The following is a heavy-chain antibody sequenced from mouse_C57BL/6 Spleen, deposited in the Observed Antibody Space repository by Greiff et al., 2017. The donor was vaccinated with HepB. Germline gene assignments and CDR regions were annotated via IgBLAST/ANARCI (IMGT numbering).Heavy chain of an antibody. Sequence: QVQLQQSGAELVRPGASVTLSCKASGYTFTDYEMHWVKQTPVHGLEWIGAIDPETGGTAYNQKFKGKAILTADKSSSTAYMELRSLTSEDSAVYYCTRGGLRRRDAMDYWGQGTSVTVSS. CDR2: IDPETGGT. CDR3: TRGGLRRRDAMDY. CDR1: GYTFTDYE. V-gene: IGHV1-15*01. D-gene: IGHD2-4*01. J-gene: IGHJ4*01.